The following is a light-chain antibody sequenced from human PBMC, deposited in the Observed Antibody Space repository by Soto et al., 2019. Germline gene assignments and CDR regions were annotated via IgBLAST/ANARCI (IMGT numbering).Light chain of an antibody. CDR3: QQYGSSPPWT. CDR2: GAS. CDR1: QSVSSSY. Sequence: EIVLTQSPGTLSLSSGERATLSCRASQSVSSSYLAWYLQKPGQAPRLLIYGASSRATGIPDRFSGSGSGTDFTLTISRLEPEDFAVYYCQQYGSSPPWTFGQGTKVDI. V-gene: IGKV3-20*01. J-gene: IGKJ1*01.